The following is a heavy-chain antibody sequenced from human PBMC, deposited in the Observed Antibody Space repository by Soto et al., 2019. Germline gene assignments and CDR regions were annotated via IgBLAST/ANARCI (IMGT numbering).Heavy chain of an antibody. CDR3: ARTTLYEQQWLVDVDV. CDR2: ISSSGSTI. D-gene: IGHD6-19*01. Sequence: EVQLVESGGGLVQPGGSLRLSCAASGFTFSSYEMNWVRQAPGKGLEWVSYISSSGSTIYYADSVKGRFTISRDNAKNSLDLQMNSLRAEDTAVYYCARTTLYEQQWLVDVDVWGQGTKVTFSS. V-gene: IGHV3-48*03. J-gene: IGHJ6*02. CDR1: GFTFSSYE.